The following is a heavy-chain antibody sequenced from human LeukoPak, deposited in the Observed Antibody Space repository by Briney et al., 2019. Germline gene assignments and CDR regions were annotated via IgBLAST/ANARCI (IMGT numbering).Heavy chain of an antibody. Sequence: GGSLRLSCAASEFPFSDYYMSWIRQAPGKGLEWVSYIGSSGSTIYYADSVKGRFTISRDNAKNSLYLQMNSLRAEDTAVYYCARDDYYDSSGHHFDYWGQGTLVTVSS. D-gene: IGHD3-22*01. CDR1: EFPFSDYY. CDR3: ARDDYYDSSGHHFDY. J-gene: IGHJ4*02. CDR2: IGSSGSTI. V-gene: IGHV3-11*04.